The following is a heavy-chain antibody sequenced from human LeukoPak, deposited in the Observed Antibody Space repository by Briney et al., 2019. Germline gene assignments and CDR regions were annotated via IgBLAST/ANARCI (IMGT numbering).Heavy chain of an antibody. CDR1: GFTFDDYA. CDR2: ISGDGGST. Sequence: GGSLRLSCAASGFTFDDYAMHWVRQAPGKGLEGVSLISGDGGSTYYADSVKGRFTISRDNSKNSLYVQMNSLRTEDTALYYCAKDMGLAAAGMGWWGYYYYGMAVWGQGTTVTVSS. V-gene: IGHV3-43*02. CDR3: AKDMGLAAAGMGWWGYYYYGMAV. D-gene: IGHD6-13*01. J-gene: IGHJ6*02.